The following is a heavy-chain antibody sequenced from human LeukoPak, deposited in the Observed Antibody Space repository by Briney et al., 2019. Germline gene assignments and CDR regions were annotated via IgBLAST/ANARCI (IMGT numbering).Heavy chain of an antibody. CDR2: IYYSGST. J-gene: IGHJ4*02. D-gene: IGHD6-6*01. CDR1: GGSISSSSYY. V-gene: IGHV4-39*01. CDR3: ARQEASRPLDY. Sequence: SETLSLTCTVSGGSISSSSYYWGWIRQPPGKGLEWIGSIYYSGSTYYNPSLKSRVTISVDTSKNQFSLKLSSVTAADTAVYYCARQEASRPLDYWGQGTLVTVSS.